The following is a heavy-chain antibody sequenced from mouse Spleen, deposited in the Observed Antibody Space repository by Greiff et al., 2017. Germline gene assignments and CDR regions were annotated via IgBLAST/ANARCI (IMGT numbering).Heavy chain of an antibody. CDR1: GYTFTSYW. V-gene: IGHV1-59*01. D-gene: IGHD4-1*01. J-gene: IGHJ2*01. CDR2: IDPSDSYT. Sequence: QVQLKQPGAELVRPGTSVKLSCKASGYTFTSYWMHWVKQRPGQGLEWIGVIDPSDSYTNYNQKFKGKATLTVDTSSSTAYMQLSSLTSEDSAVYYCARVGTGTTDYWGQGTTLTVSS. CDR3: ARVGTGTTDY.